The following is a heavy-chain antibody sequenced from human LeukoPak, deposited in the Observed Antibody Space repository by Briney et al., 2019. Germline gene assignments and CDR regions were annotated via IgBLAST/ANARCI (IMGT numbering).Heavy chain of an antibody. CDR2: IYHSGST. CDR3: ARVSGYDWESFYDY. J-gene: IGHJ4*02. D-gene: IGHD5-12*01. CDR1: GGSLSSSNW. Sequence: SETLSLTCAVSGGSLSSSNWWSWVRQPPGKGLEWIGEIYHSGSTNYNPSLKSRVTISVDTSKNQFSLKLSSVTAADTAVYYCARVSGYDWESFYDYWGQGTLVTVSS. V-gene: IGHV4-4*02.